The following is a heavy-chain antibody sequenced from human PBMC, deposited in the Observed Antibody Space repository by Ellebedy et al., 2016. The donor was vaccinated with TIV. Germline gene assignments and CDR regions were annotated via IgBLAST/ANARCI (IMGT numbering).Heavy chain of an antibody. D-gene: IGHD2-15*01. V-gene: IGHV3-21*01. Sequence: GGSLRLXXAASGFTFSSYAMSWVRQAPGKGLEWVSSISSSSSYIYYADSVKGRFTISRDNAKNSLYLQMNSLRAEDTAVYYCARSHCSGGSCYDNNWFDPWGQGTLVTVSS. CDR1: GFTFSSYA. CDR3: ARSHCSGGSCYDNNWFDP. J-gene: IGHJ5*02. CDR2: ISSSSSYI.